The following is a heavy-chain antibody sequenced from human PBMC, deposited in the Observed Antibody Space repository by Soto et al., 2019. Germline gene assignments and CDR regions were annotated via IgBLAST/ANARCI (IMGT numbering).Heavy chain of an antibody. CDR2: ISISSSTI. CDR1: GFTFSSYS. CDR3: ASFPLYYYDGMDV. V-gene: IGHV3-48*02. J-gene: IGHJ6*02. Sequence: GGSLRLSCAASGFTFSSYSMNWGRQAPGKGLERVSYISISSSTIYYADSVNGRFTISRDNAKNSLYLQMNSLRDEDTAVYYFASFPLYYYDGMDVWDQGTTVTVSS.